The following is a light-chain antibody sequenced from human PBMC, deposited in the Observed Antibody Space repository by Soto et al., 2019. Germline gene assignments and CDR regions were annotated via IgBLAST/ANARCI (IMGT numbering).Light chain of an antibody. J-gene: IGLJ1*01. V-gene: IGLV2-14*01. CDR2: EVN. Sequence: QSALTQPASVSGSPGQSITISCTGTSSDVDGYTRVSWYQHHPGKAPKVMIYEVNSRPSGVPDRFSGSKSGNTASLTISGLQAEDEADYYCSSYTSSSTDVFGTGTKLTVL. CDR1: SSDVDGYTR. CDR3: SSYTSSSTDV.